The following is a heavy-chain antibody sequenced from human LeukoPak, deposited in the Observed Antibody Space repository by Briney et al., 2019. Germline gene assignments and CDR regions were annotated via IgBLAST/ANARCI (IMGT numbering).Heavy chain of an antibody. CDR2: ISGSGGST. Sequence: GGSLRLSCAASGFTFSSYAMSWVRQAPGKGLEWVSAISGSGGSTYYADSVKGRFTISRDNSKNTLYLQMNSLRAEDTAVYYCAKCRVAGGGSSWLDYYYYGMDVRGQGTTVTVSS. J-gene: IGHJ6*02. D-gene: IGHD6-13*01. CDR1: GFTFSSYA. V-gene: IGHV3-23*01. CDR3: AKCRVAGGGSSWLDYYYYGMDV.